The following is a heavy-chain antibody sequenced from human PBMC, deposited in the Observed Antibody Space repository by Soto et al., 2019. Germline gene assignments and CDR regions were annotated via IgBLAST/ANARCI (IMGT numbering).Heavy chain of an antibody. D-gene: IGHD3-10*01. CDR2: IKSKNIGETT. Sequence: EVQLVQSGGGLVKPGESLRLSCVVSGFTFSSAWLHWVRQAPGKGLEWVARIKSKNIGETTGYDAPVKGRFIISRDDSENTVFLQMNSLKSVDTAVYYCTADYSGGAYPIDYWGQGSLVTVSS. CDR1: GFTFSSAW. V-gene: IGHV3-15*07. J-gene: IGHJ4*02. CDR3: TADYSGGAYPIDY.